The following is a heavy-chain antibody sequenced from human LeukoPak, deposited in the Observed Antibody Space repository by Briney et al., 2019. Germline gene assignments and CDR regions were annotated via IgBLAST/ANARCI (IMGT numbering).Heavy chain of an antibody. V-gene: IGHV3-48*03. Sequence: GGSLRLSCAASGFTFSSYEMNWVRQAPGEGLEWVSYISSSGSTIYYADSVKGRFTISRDNAKNSLYLQMNSLRAEDTAVYYCAREVGGWYGGDAFDIWGQGTMVTVSS. CDR2: ISSSGSTI. D-gene: IGHD6-19*01. CDR3: AREVGGWYGGDAFDI. CDR1: GFTFSSYE. J-gene: IGHJ3*02.